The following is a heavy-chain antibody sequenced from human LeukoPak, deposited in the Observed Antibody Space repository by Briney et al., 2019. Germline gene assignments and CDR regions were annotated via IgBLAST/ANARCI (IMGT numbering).Heavy chain of an antibody. CDR1: GYTFTNYD. CDR2: MNPNSGNT. D-gene: IGHD4-17*01. J-gene: IGHJ4*02. Sequence: ASVKVSCKASGYTFTNYDINWVRQATGQGLEWMGWMNPNSGNTGYAQNFQGRVSMTRNTSISTAYMELSSLRSEDTAVYYCARGIGSTTVTTLEYYFDYGGQGTLVTVSS. V-gene: IGHV1-8*01. CDR3: ARGIGSTTVTTLEYYFDY.